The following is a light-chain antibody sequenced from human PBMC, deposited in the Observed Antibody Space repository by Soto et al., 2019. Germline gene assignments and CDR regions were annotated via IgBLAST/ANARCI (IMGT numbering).Light chain of an antibody. Sequence: EIVLTQSPATLSLSPGDGATLSCRASQSISGNLAWYQQKRGQAPRLLIYDASNRATGIPARFSGSGSGTDFTLTISSLEPEDFAVYYCQQQRGNWLTFGGGTKVEIK. CDR1: QSISGN. CDR2: DAS. V-gene: IGKV3-11*01. J-gene: IGKJ4*01. CDR3: QQQRGNWLT.